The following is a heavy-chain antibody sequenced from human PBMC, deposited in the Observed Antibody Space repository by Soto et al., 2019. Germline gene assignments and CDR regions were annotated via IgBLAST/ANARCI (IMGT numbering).Heavy chain of an antibody. CDR2: IWSDGSKT. CDR1: GFTLSSVG. D-gene: IGHD4-17*01. V-gene: IGHV3-33*01. Sequence: QVQLVESGGGVVQPGRSLRLSCVASGFTLSSVGMHWVRQAPGKGLEWVAMIWSDGSKTYYGHSVNGRFTISRDTSRNTVYLQMDSLTSEDSAVYYCARHYADHGYDHWGQGPLVTVSS. J-gene: IGHJ5*02. CDR3: ARHYADHGYDH.